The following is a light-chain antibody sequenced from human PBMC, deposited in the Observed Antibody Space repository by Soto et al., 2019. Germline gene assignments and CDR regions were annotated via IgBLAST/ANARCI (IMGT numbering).Light chain of an antibody. CDR1: QSVSGSK. V-gene: IGKV3-20*01. J-gene: IGKJ2*01. CDR3: QQYGSSPPYI. CDR2: GAS. Sequence: EIVLTQSPGTLSLSPGERATLSCRASQSVSGSKLAWYQQKPGQAPRLLIYGASSRATGIPDRFSGSGSGTAFTLTISSLEPEDFAVYYCQQYGSSPPYIFGQGTKLEIK.